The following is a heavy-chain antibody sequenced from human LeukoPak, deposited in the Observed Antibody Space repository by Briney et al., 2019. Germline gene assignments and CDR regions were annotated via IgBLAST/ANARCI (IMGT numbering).Heavy chain of an antibody. V-gene: IGHV3-23*01. Sequence: PGGSLRLSCAASGFTFSSYAMSWVRQAPGKGLEWVSAISGSGGSTYYADSVKGRFTISRDNSKNTLYLQMNSLRAEDTAVYYCAKVAVYYYDSSGPLDYWGQGALVTVCS. J-gene: IGHJ4*02. CDR3: AKVAVYYYDSSGPLDY. CDR2: ISGSGGST. D-gene: IGHD3-22*01. CDR1: GFTFSSYA.